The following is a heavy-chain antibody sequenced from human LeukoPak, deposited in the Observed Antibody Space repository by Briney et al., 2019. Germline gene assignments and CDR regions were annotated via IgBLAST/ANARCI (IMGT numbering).Heavy chain of an antibody. CDR3: ARDLSSSSDYYYYYGMDV. J-gene: IGHJ6*02. Sequence: ASVKVSCKASGCTFTSYYMHWVRQAPGQGREWMDIINPSGGSTSYAQKFQGRVTMNRDTSTSTVYMELSSLRSEDTAVYYWARDLSSSSDYYYYYGMDVWGQGTTVTVSS. D-gene: IGHD6-6*01. CDR2: INPSGGST. CDR1: GCTFTSYY. V-gene: IGHV1-46*01.